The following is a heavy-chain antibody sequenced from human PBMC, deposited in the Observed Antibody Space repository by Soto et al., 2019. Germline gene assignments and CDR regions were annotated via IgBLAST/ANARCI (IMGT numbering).Heavy chain of an antibody. CDR2: INPNSGGT. CDR3: ARGYSSSGRDAFDI. CDR1: GYTFTGYY. Sequence: ASVKVSCKASGYTFTGYYMHWVRQAPGQGLEWMGWINPNSGGTNYAQKFQGWVTMTRDTSISTAYTELSRLRSDDTAVYYCARGYSSSGRDAFDIWGQETMVNVS. D-gene: IGHD6-13*01. J-gene: IGHJ3*02. V-gene: IGHV1-2*04.